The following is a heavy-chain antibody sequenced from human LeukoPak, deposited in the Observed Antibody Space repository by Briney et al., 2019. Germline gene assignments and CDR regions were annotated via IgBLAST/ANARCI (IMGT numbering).Heavy chain of an antibody. CDR2: IYYSGST. J-gene: IGHJ4*02. D-gene: IGHD5/OR15-5a*01. CDR1: GGSISSYY. V-gene: IGHV4-59*01. Sequence: SETLSLTCTVSGGSISSYYWSWIRQPPGKGLEWIGYIYYSGSTNYNPSLKSRVTISVDTSKNQFSLKLSSVTAADTAVYYCAGSVYDSHFAYWGQGTLVTVSS. CDR3: AGSVYDSHFAY.